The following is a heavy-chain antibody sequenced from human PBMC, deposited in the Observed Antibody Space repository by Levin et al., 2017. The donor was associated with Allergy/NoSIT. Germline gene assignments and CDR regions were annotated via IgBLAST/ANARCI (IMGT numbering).Heavy chain of an antibody. Sequence: GESLKISCSVSGFTFNAYTMNWVRQAPGKGLEWLSYINGGSSVISYADSVKGRFTISIDNAKNSLFLQMNSLREEDTAVYYCARDKNWSFDYWGQGTLVTVSS. CDR3: ARDKNWSFDY. J-gene: IGHJ4*02. CDR2: INGGSSVI. D-gene: IGHD1-1*01. V-gene: IGHV3-48*02. CDR1: GFTFNAYT.